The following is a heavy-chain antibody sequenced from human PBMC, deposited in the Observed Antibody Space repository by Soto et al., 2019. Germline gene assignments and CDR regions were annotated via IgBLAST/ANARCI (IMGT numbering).Heavy chain of an antibody. CDR2: IYSGGRT. CDR3: ARVLVLHYYYMDV. J-gene: IGHJ6*03. V-gene: IGHV3-66*01. CDR1: GFTVSSNY. Sequence: EVQLVESGGGLVQPGGSLRLSCAASGFTVSSNYMSWVRQAPGKGLEWVSVIYSGGRTYYPASLRERFTTTGENSKNTLYLQIISLRTDETAADYCARVLVLHYYYMDVWGKGTTVTVSS.